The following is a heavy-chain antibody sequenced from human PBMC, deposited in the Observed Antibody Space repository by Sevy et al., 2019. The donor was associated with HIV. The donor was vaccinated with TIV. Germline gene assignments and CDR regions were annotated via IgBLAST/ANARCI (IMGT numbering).Heavy chain of an antibody. CDR3: AKDLLQLTIKELAQDYYYGMDV. V-gene: IGHV3-30*18. Sequence: GGSLRLSCIASGFSFSNFGMHWVRQAPGKGLEWVAISSYDGHTNYFGYSVKGRFTISRDNSKNTLYLQMNSLRVQDTAVYYCAKDLLQLTIKELAQDYYYGMDVWGQGTTVTVSS. CDR2: SSYDGHTN. J-gene: IGHJ6*02. CDR1: GFSFSNFG. D-gene: IGHD4-4*01.